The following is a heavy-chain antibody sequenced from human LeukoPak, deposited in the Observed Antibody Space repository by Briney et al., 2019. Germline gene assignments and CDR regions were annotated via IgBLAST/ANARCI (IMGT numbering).Heavy chain of an antibody. D-gene: IGHD6-13*01. Sequence: ASVKVSCKASGYTFTSYGISWVRQAPGQGLEWMGWINAYNGNTNYAQMLQGRVTMTTDTSTSTAYMELRSLRSDDTAVYYCARWGGRLISSSWLDYWGQGTLVTVSS. V-gene: IGHV1-18*01. CDR2: INAYNGNT. J-gene: IGHJ4*02. CDR3: ARWGGRLISSSWLDY. CDR1: GYTFTSYG.